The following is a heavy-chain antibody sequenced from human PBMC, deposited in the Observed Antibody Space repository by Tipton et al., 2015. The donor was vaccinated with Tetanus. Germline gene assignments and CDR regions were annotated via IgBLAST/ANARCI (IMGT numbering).Heavy chain of an antibody. CDR2: IYYSGST. D-gene: IGHD2-8*01. J-gene: IGHJ4*02. CDR3: ARRQTYCTNGFCPFEN. Sequence: TLSLTCTVSGGSISSSSFYWGWIRQPPGKELEWIGSIYYSGSTYYNPSLKSRVTISVDTSKNQFSLRLSSVTAADMAVYYCARRQTYCTNGFCPFENWGQGTLVTVSS. V-gene: IGHV4-39*01. CDR1: GGSISSSSFY.